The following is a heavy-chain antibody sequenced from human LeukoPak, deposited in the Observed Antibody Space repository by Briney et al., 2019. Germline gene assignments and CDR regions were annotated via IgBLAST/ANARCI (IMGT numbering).Heavy chain of an antibody. J-gene: IGHJ4*02. Sequence: SETLSLTCTVSGVSISSSSYHWGWIRQPPGKGLEWIGSIYYTGSTYYNPSLKSRVTMYVDTSKNQFSLKLSSVTAADTAVYFCASYFWSAYYAFDCWGQGTLVTVSS. CDR2: IYYTGST. D-gene: IGHD3-3*01. V-gene: IGHV4-39*01. CDR1: GVSISSSSYH. CDR3: ASYFWSAYYAFDC.